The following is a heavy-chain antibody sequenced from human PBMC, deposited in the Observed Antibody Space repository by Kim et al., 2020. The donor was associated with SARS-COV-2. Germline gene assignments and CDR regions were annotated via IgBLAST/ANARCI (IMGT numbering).Heavy chain of an antibody. CDR3: AKHGYKAWDSSGYYYPASNYYYYYGMDV. D-gene: IGHD3-22*01. CDR2: ISYDGSNK. J-gene: IGHJ6*02. CDR1: GFTFTSYG. Sequence: GGSLRLSCTASGFTFTSYGMHWVRQAPGKGLEWVAVISYDGSNKYYADSVKGRFTISRDNSKNTLYLQMNSLRAEDTAVYYCAKHGYKAWDSSGYYYPASNYYYYYGMDVWGQGTTVTVSS. V-gene: IGHV3-30*18.